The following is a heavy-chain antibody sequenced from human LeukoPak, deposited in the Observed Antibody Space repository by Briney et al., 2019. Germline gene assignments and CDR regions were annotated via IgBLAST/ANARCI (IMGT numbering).Heavy chain of an antibody. D-gene: IGHD6-19*01. V-gene: IGHV3-30*18. CDR3: AKEENSSGWSTGGFQH. CDR1: GFTFSSYG. CDR2: ISYDGSKK. J-gene: IGHJ1*01. Sequence: GGSLRLSCAASGFTFSSYGMHWVRQAPGKGLEWVAIISYDGSKKYYAESVKGRFTISRDNSKSTLYLQMNSLRAEDTAVYYCAKEENSSGWSTGGFQHWGQGTLVTVSS.